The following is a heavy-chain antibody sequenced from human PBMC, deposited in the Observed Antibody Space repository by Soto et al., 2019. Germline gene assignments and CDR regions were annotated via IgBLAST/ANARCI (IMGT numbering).Heavy chain of an antibody. CDR3: SRDRSGIEGATPD. J-gene: IGHJ4*02. D-gene: IGHD1-26*01. Sequence: GGSLRLSCSSSGFTFSDSAIHWVRQAAGKGLEWVGRIRTKPNKYATAYGVSVKGRFTISRDDSKNTAYLQMDSLKTEDTAVYYCSRDRSGIEGATPDWGQGTLVTVSS. V-gene: IGHV3-73*01. CDR2: IRTKPNKYAT. CDR1: GFTFSDSA.